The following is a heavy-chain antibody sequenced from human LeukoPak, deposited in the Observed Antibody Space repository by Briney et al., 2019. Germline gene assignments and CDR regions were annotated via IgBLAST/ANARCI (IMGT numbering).Heavy chain of an antibody. J-gene: IGHJ6*02. CDR2: IKKDGSEK. D-gene: IGHD6-6*01. V-gene: IGHV3-7*01. CDR3: ARDYEYSSSSYYWSYYYYYGMDV. Sequence: GGSLRLSCAASGFTFSSYWMSWGRQAPGEGLERVANIKKDGSEKYYVDSVKGRFTISRDNAKNSLYLQMNSLRAEDTAVYYCARDYEYSSSSYYWSYYYYYGMDVWGQGTTVTVSS. CDR1: GFTFSSYW.